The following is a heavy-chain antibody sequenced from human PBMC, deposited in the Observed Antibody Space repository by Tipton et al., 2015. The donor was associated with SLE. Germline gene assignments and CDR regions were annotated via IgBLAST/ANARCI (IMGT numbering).Heavy chain of an antibody. J-gene: IGHJ4*02. Sequence: SLRLSCSASGLTFGGYWMNWVRQAPGKGLEWVANIKKDGSETYYVDSVKGRFTISRDNAMNSLYLQMNSLRVEDTAVYYCARDPYSNYFDYWGQGTLVTVSS. CDR3: ARDPYSNYFDY. D-gene: IGHD2-21*01. CDR2: IKKDGSET. V-gene: IGHV3-7*01. CDR1: GLTFGGYW.